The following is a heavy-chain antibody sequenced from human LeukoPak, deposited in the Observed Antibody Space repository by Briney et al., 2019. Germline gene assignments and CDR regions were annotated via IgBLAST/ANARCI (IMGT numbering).Heavy chain of an antibody. CDR3: ARGVVGELPVAGNWFDP. Sequence: ASVKVSCKASGYTFTSYDINWVRQATGQGLEWMGWMNPNSGNTGYAQKFQGRVTITRNTSISTAYMELSSLRSEDTAVYYCARGVVGELPVAGNWFDPWGQGTLVTVSS. J-gene: IGHJ5*02. V-gene: IGHV1-8*03. D-gene: IGHD3-16*01. CDR1: GYTFTSYD. CDR2: MNPNSGNT.